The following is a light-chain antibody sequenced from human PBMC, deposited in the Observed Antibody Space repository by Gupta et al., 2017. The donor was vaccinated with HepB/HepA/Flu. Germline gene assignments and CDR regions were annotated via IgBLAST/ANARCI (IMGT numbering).Light chain of an antibody. CDR3: CSYGGRSTWV. Sequence: SALTQPAPVPGSPVQSITISCTATRSDVVSYDLVSWYQRHRCKAPKLMIYEVTKRTSGVSSRFSGSKSANTASLTISAREEEDEADYFYCSYGGRSTWVFGGGTKLTVL. V-gene: IGLV2-23*02. CDR2: EVT. J-gene: IGLJ3*02. CDR1: RSDVVSYDL.